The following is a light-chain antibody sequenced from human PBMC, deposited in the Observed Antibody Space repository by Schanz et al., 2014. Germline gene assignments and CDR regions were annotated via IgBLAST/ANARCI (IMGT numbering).Light chain of an antibody. CDR2: DVA. J-gene: IGLJ2*01. V-gene: IGLV2-14*03. CDR1: SSDIGGYNF. Sequence: QSALTQPASVSGSPGQSITISCTGTSSDIGGYNFVSWYQQFPGKAPKLMIYDVAYRPSSVSNRFSGSKSGNTASLTISGLQPEDEADYYCSSYTSSSTLVFGGGTKLTVL. CDR3: SSYTSSSTLV.